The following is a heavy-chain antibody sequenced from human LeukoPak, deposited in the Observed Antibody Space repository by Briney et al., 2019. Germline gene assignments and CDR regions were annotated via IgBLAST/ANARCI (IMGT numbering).Heavy chain of an antibody. J-gene: IGHJ4*02. CDR1: GFTFSNYG. Sequence: GGSLRLSCAASGFTFSNYGMSWVRQAPGKGLEWVSAISGSGGSTYYADSVKGRFTISRDNSKNTLYLQMNSLRAEDTAVYYCAKGVTMIRVVKKWFDYWGQGTLVTVSS. CDR2: ISGSGGST. CDR3: AKGVTMIRVVKKWFDY. D-gene: IGHD3-22*01. V-gene: IGHV3-23*01.